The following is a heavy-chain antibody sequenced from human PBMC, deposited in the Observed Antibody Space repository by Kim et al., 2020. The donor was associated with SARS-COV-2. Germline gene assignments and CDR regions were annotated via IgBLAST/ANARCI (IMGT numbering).Heavy chain of an antibody. Sequence: GGSLRLSCAASGFTFSSYEMNWVRQAPGKGLEWVSYISSSGSTIYYADSVKGRFTISRDNAKNSLYLQMNSLRAEDTAVYYCARVPYCSGGSCYSLAYYYYGMDVWGQGTTVTVSS. CDR3: ARVPYCSGGSCYSLAYYYYGMDV. J-gene: IGHJ6*02. D-gene: IGHD2-15*01. CDR2: ISSSGSTI. V-gene: IGHV3-48*03. CDR1: GFTFSSYE.